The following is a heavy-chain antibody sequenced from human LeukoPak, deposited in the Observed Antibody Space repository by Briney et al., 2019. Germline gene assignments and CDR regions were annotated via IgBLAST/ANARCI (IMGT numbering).Heavy chain of an antibody. CDR3: ARKRKQWLVGDYFDY. V-gene: IGHV4-34*01. Sequence: SETLSLTCAVYGGSFSGYYWSWIRQPPGKGLEWIGEINHSGSTNYNPSLKSRVTISVDTSKNQFSLKLSSVTAADTAVYYCARKRKQWLVGDYFDYWGQGTLVTVSS. CDR2: INHSGST. CDR1: GGSFSGYY. J-gene: IGHJ4*02. D-gene: IGHD6-19*01.